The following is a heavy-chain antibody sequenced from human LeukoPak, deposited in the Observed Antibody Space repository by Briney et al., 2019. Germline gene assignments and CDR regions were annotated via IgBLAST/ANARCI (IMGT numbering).Heavy chain of an antibody. D-gene: IGHD6-13*01. Sequence: PGGSLRLSCAASGFTFSRYGTHWVRQAPGKGLEWVAVISYDGGDKHYAGSVKGRFTISRDNSKNTLYLQMNSLRVEDAAVYYCAKDRDPAAAAYYFDYWGQGTLVTVSS. CDR2: ISYDGGDK. J-gene: IGHJ4*02. CDR1: GFTFSRYG. CDR3: AKDRDPAAAAYYFDY. V-gene: IGHV3-30*18.